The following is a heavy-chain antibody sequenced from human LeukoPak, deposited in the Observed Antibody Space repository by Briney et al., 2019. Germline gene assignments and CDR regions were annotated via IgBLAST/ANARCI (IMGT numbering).Heavy chain of an antibody. Sequence: GASVRLSCTASGYTFINYAMNWVRQAPGQGLEWVGWINTNTGNPTYAQGFTGRFVLSSDTSVTTEYLEISGLKAEDTAVYYCAREEDWAAATASFGYWGQGTLVTVSS. J-gene: IGHJ4*02. D-gene: IGHD6-13*01. CDR2: INTNTGNP. V-gene: IGHV7-4-1*02. CDR3: AREEDWAAATASFGY. CDR1: GYTFINYA.